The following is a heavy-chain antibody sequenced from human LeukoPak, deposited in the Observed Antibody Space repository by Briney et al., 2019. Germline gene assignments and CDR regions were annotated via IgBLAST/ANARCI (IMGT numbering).Heavy chain of an antibody. D-gene: IGHD1-20*01. J-gene: IGHJ4*02. CDR1: GFTVSSNY. Sequence: PGGSLRLSCAASGFTVSSNYMSWVRQAPGKGLEWVSVIYSGGSTYYADSVKGRFTISRDNSKNTLYLQMNSLRAEDTAVYYCARAPDNWNDYFDYWGQGTLVTVSS. CDR2: IYSGGST. V-gene: IGHV3-53*01. CDR3: ARAPDNWNDYFDY.